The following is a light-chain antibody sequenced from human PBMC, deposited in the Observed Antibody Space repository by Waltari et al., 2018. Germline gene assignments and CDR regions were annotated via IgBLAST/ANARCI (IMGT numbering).Light chain of an antibody. CDR1: SSDVGDYKS. J-gene: IGLJ3*02. CDR3: SSYMRRSLLV. V-gene: IGLV2-14*03. CDR2: DVS. Sequence: QSALTQPASVSGSPGQSITISCTGTSSDVGDYKSVSWYQQYPGTAPKLLIYDVSKRPSGVSKRFSGSKSGNTAASLTISGLQAEDEADYYCSSYMRRSLLVFGGGTKVTVL.